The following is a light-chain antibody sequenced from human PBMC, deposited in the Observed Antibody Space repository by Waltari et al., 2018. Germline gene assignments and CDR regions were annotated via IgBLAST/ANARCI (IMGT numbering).Light chain of an antibody. V-gene: IGKV3-11*01. CDR1: QSVTKY. Sequence: CGASQSVTKYVAWYQQIPGQAPRLLSYDTSNRASGIPARFTGSGFGTDFTLTISSLEPEDFAVYYCQQRRSGPLSFGGGTKVEIK. CDR2: DTS. J-gene: IGKJ4*01. CDR3: QQRRSGPLS.